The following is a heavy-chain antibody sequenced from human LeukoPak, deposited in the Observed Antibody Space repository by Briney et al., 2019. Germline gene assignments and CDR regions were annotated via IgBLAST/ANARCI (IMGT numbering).Heavy chain of an antibody. CDR3: ARDGAGLDY. CDR2: ISGSSSDT. J-gene: IGHJ4*02. D-gene: IGHD3-16*01. CDR1: GFTFSNYR. Sequence: GGSLRLSCAASGFTFSNYRMNWVRQAPGKGLEWVSPISGSSSDTRYADSVKGRFTISRDNAKNSLFLQMDSLRAEDTALYYCARDGAGLDYWGQGTLVTVSS. V-gene: IGHV3-21*01.